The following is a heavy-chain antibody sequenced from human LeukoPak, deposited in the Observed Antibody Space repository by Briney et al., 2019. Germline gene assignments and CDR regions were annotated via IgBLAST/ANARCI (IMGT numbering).Heavy chain of an antibody. CDR1: GYTFTSYA. J-gene: IGHJ5*02. CDR2: INPTTGGT. Sequence: ASVKVSCKASGYTFTSYAMHWVRQAPGQGLEWMGWINPTTGGTNYAQNFQGRVTMTRDTSISIAYMELNRLRSDDTAVYYCARGKGKNTIFGVVINRWFDPWGQGTLVTVSS. CDR3: ARGKGKNTIFGVVINRWFDP. V-gene: IGHV1-2*02. D-gene: IGHD3-3*01.